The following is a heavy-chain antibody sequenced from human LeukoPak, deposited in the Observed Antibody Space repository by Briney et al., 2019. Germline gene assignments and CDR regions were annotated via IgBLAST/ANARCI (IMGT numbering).Heavy chain of an antibody. Sequence: PGGSLRLSCVASGFTIHDYPMHWVRQAPGKGLEWVSAVSWDSGTKDYAASVKGRLTASRDNAQNSLYLQLSSLRVEDTAVYYCTKVLYYDPLTWYFDVWGRGTLVSVSS. CDR3: TKVLYYDPLTWYFDV. CDR1: GFTIHDYP. D-gene: IGHD1-26*01. CDR2: VSWDSGTK. V-gene: IGHV3-9*01. J-gene: IGHJ2*01.